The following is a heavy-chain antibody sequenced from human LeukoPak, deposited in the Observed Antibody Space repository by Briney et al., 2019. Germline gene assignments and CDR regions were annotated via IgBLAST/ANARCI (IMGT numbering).Heavy chain of an antibody. CDR3: ARQVGTLDYFDY. CDR1: GGSISSTTDY. D-gene: IGHD2-21*02. CDR2: LYYSGST. V-gene: IGHV4-39*01. Sequence: PSETLSLTCTVSGGSISSTTDYWGWIRQPPGKGLEWIGSLYYSGSTYYNPSLKSRLTLSVDTSKNQFSLRLSSVTAADTAVYYCARQVGTLDYFDYWGQGTLVTVSS. J-gene: IGHJ4*02.